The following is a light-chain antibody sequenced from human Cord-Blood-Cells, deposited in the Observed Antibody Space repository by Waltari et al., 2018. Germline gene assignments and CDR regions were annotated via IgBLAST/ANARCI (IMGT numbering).Light chain of an antibody. J-gene: IGLJ3*02. CDR1: SSDVGGYNY. CDR3: SSYTSNSTWV. Sequence: CTGTSSDVGGYNYVSWYQQHPGKAPKLMIYDVSNRPSGVSNRFSGSKSGNTASLTISGLQAEDEADYYCSSYTSNSTWVFGGGTKLTVL. V-gene: IGLV2-14*03. CDR2: DVS.